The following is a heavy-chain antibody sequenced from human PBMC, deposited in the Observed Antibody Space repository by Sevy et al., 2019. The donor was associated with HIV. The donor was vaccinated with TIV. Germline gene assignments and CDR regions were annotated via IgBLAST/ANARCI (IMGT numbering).Heavy chain of an antibody. CDR3: ATSRSGYFDSSGYYIY. CDR2: IFPDDSET. Sequence: GESLKISCKGSGYSYTSDWIGWVRHMPGKGLEWMGIIFPDDSETRYSPSFQGQVTFSADKSINTAYLQWGSLKASDTAMYYCATSRSGYFDSSGYYIYWGQGTLVTVSS. D-gene: IGHD3-22*01. CDR1: GYSYTSDW. J-gene: IGHJ4*02. V-gene: IGHV5-51*01.